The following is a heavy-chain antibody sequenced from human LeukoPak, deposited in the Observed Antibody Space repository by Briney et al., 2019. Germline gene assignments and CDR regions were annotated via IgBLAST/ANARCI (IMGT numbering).Heavy chain of an antibody. J-gene: IGHJ4*02. Sequence: ASVKVSCKASGYTFTSYYMHWVRQAPGQGLEWMGIINPSGGSTSYAQKFQGRVTMTRDTSTSTAYMELSSLRSEDTAVYYCARAPLAHYYDSSGQGYYFDYWGQGTLVTVSS. V-gene: IGHV1-46*01. D-gene: IGHD3-22*01. CDR3: ARAPLAHYYDSSGQGYYFDY. CDR1: GYTFTSYY. CDR2: INPSGGST.